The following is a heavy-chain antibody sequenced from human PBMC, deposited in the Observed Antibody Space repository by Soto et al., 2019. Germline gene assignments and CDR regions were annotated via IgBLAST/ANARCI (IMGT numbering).Heavy chain of an antibody. V-gene: IGHV3-30-3*01. CDR3: PREGHGGWFDP. Sequence: GGSLRLSCAASGFTFSTYAMHWVRQAPGKGLEWVAAISDDGTNKYYADSVKGRFTISRDNSRDTLYLQMNSLRAEDTAVYYLPREGHGGWFDPWGQGTLVTVSS. D-gene: IGHD3-16*01. CDR2: ISDDGTNK. J-gene: IGHJ5*02. CDR1: GFTFSTYA.